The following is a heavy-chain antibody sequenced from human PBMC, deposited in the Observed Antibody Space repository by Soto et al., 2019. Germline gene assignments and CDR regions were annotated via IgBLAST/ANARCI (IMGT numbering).Heavy chain of an antibody. CDR2: ISAYNGNT. D-gene: IGHD3-3*01. CDR3: ARGSEIFGVVVPKYYYGMDV. Sequence: QVPLVQSGAEVKKPGASVKVSCKASGYTFTSYGISWVRQAPGQGLEWMGWISAYNGNTNYAQKLQGRDTMTTDTTTSTAPMELRSLRSDDTAVYYCARGSEIFGVVVPKYYYGMDVWGQGTTVTVSS. J-gene: IGHJ6*02. V-gene: IGHV1-18*01. CDR1: GYTFTSYG.